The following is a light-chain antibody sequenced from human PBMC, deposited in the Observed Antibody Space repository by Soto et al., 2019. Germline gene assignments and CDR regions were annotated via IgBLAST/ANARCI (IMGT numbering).Light chain of an antibody. CDR3: AAWDDSLNVVV. J-gene: IGLJ2*01. CDR2: SNN. CDR1: SSNIGRNT. V-gene: IGLV1-44*01. Sequence: QSVLTQPPSASGTPGQRVTISCSGSSSNIGRNTVNWYQQLPGTAPKLLIYSNNQRPSGVPDRFSGSKSGTSASLAISGLQSEDEADYYCAAWDDSLNVVVFGGGTKLT.